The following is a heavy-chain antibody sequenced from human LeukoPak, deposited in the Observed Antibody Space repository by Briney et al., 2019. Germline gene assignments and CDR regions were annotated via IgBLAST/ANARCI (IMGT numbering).Heavy chain of an antibody. CDR1: GYTFTGYY. Sequence: ASVKVSCKASGYTFTGYYMHWVRQAPGQGLEWMGWISAYNGNTNYAQKFQGRVTMTTDTSTSTAYMELRSLRSDDTAVYYCARDPPTYYYDSSGYRNYDAFDIWGQGTMVTVSS. CDR3: ARDPPTYYYDSSGYRNYDAFDI. D-gene: IGHD3-22*01. CDR2: ISAYNGNT. J-gene: IGHJ3*02. V-gene: IGHV1-18*04.